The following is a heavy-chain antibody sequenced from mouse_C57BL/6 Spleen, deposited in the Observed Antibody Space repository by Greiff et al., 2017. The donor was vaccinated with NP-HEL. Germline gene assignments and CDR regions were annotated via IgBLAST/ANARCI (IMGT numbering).Heavy chain of an antibody. CDR1: GYSFTGYY. CDR2: INPSTGGT. Sequence: EVQLQQSGPELVKPGASVKISCKASGYSFTGYYMNWVKQSPEKSLEWIGEINPSTGGTTYNQKFKAKATLTVDKSSSTAYMQLKSLTAEDSAVYYCEMVTTGDYYAMDYWGQGTSVTVSS. CDR3: EMVTTGDYYAMDY. J-gene: IGHJ4*01. V-gene: IGHV1-42*01. D-gene: IGHD2-2*01.